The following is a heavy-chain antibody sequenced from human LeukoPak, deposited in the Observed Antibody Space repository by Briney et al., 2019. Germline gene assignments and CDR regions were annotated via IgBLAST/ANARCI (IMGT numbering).Heavy chain of an antibody. CDR2: INPNSGGT. J-gene: IGHJ4*02. Sequence: ASVKVSFKASGYTFTGSYMHWVRQAPGQGLEWMGWINPNSGGTNYAQKFQGRVTMTRDTYISTAYMELSRLRSDDTAVYYCASLAYCGGDCYSPYFDYWGQGTLVTVSS. CDR1: GYTFTGSY. D-gene: IGHD2-21*02. CDR3: ASLAYCGGDCYSPYFDY. V-gene: IGHV1-2*02.